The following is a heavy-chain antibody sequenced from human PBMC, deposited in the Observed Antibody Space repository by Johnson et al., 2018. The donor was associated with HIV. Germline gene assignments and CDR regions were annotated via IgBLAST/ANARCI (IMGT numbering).Heavy chain of an antibody. CDR1: GFTVADAW. CDR2: ISASGSTS. J-gene: IGHJ3*02. Sequence: QVQLVESGGGLVQPGGSLRLSCVGSGFTVADAWMSWIRQAPGKGLEWVSYISASGSTSRYADSVKGRFTISRDTYGSMYLQMNSLRAEDTALYYCARDRAGFDIWGQGTMVTVSS. CDR3: ARDRAGFDI. V-gene: IGHV3-11*01. D-gene: IGHD6-19*01.